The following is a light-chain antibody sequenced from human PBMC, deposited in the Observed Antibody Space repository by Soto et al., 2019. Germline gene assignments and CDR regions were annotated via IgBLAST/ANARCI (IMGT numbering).Light chain of an antibody. CDR3: QQYGSSPFT. CDR1: QSVSSSY. Sequence: EIVLTQSPGTLSLSPGERATLSCRASQSVSSSYLAWYQQKPGQAPRLLIYGASSRATGNPDRFSGSGSGTDFTLTLSRLEPEDFAVYYCQQYGSSPFTFGPGTKVDIK. V-gene: IGKV3-20*01. CDR2: GAS. J-gene: IGKJ3*01.